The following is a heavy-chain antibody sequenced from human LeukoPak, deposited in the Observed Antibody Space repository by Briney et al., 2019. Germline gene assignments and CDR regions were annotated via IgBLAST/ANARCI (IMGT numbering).Heavy chain of an antibody. D-gene: IGHD3-22*01. CDR1: GGSISSYY. CDR3: AGSYYYDSSGYYLPFDY. CDR2: IYDSGST. Sequence: KSSETLSLTCTVSGGSISSYYWSWIRQPPGKGLEWIGHIYDSGSTNYNPSLKSRVTISVDTSKKQVSLKLSSVTAADTAVYYCAGSYYYDSSGYYLPFDYWGQGTLVTVSS. V-gene: IGHV4-59*08. J-gene: IGHJ4*02.